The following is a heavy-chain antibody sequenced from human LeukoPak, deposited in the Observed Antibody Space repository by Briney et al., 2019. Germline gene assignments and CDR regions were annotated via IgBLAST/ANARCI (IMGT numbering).Heavy chain of an antibody. CDR2: ISYDGSNK. V-gene: IGHV3-30*18. J-gene: IGHJ4*02. CDR1: GFTLSSYG. D-gene: IGHD1-26*01. CDR3: AKSGSHTPLDY. Sequence: PGGSLRLSCAASGFTLSSYGMHWVRQAPGKGLEWVAVISYDGSNKYYADSVKGRFTISRDNSKNTLYLQMNSLRAEDTAVYYCAKSGSHTPLDYWGQGTLVTVSS.